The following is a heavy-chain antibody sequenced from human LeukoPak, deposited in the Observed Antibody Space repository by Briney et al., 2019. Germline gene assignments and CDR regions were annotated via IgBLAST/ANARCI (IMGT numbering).Heavy chain of an antibody. D-gene: IGHD6-6*01. CDR1: GGTFSSYT. CDR2: IIPIFGTA. V-gene: IGHV1-69*13. Sequence: SVKVSCKASGGTFSSYTISWVRQAPGQGLEWMGGIIPIFGTANYAQKFQGRVTITADESTSTAYMELSSLRSEDTAVYYCARGRYSSSINSMDVWGQGTTVTVSS. J-gene: IGHJ6*02. CDR3: ARGRYSSSINSMDV.